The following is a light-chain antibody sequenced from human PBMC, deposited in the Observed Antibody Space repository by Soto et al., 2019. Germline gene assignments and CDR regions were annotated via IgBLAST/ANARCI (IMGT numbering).Light chain of an antibody. J-gene: IGKJ1*01. CDR2: QAS. Sequence: IVMTQSPLSLPVTPGEPASISCRSSQSLLRSDGNNYLDWYLQRPGQSPQLLIYQASNRATEVPDRFRGSGSGTDFTLTISRVEAEDVGDYYCMQALETPLTFGQGTKVDIK. V-gene: IGKV2-28*01. CDR1: QSLLRSDGNNY. CDR3: MQALETPLT.